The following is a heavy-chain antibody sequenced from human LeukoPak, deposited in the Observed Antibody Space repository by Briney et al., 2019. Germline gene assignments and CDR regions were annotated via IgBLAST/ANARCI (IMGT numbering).Heavy chain of an antibody. V-gene: IGHV4-61*02. CDR2: IYTSGST. Sequence: SETLSLTCTVSGSSISSGSYYWSWIRQPAGKGLEWIGRIYTSGSTNYNPSLKSRVTISVDTSKNQFSLKLSSVTAADTAVYYCARVSPGGYGYDYWGQGTLVTVSS. CDR3: ARVSPGGYGYDY. D-gene: IGHD5-18*01. CDR1: GSSISSGSYY. J-gene: IGHJ4*02.